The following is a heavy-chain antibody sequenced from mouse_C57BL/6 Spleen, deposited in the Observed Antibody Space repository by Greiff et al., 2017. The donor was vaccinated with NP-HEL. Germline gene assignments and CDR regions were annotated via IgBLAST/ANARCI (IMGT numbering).Heavy chain of an antibody. CDR3: TPHYYGSSYAWFAY. J-gene: IGHJ3*01. D-gene: IGHD1-1*01. V-gene: IGHV14-1*01. CDR1: GFNIKDYY. Sequence: EVQLQQSGAELVRPGASVKLSCTASGFNIKDYYMHWVKQRPEQGLEWIGRIDPEDGDTEYAPKFQGKATMTADTSSNTAYLQLSSLTSEDTAVYYCTPHYYGSSYAWFAYWGQGTLVTVSA. CDR2: IDPEDGDT.